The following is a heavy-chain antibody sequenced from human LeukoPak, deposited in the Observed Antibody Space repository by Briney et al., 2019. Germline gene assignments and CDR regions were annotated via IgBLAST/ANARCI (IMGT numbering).Heavy chain of an antibody. J-gene: IGHJ4*02. CDR1: GFTVSGNY. Sequence: PGGSLRLSCAASGFTVSGNYMSWVRQAPGKGLEWVSVIYSGGSTYYADSVKGRFTISRDNSKNTLYLQMNSLRAEDTAVYYCVRGDYGDYTLFAYWGQGTLVTVSS. CDR2: IYSGGST. V-gene: IGHV3-53*01. D-gene: IGHD4-17*01. CDR3: VRGDYGDYTLFAY.